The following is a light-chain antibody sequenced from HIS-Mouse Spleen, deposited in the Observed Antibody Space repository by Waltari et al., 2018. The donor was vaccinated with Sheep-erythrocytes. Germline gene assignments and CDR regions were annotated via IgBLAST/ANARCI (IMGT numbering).Light chain of an antibody. CDR2: QDS. CDR1: KLGDKY. J-gene: IGLJ2*01. CDR3: QAWDSSTAWNVV. Sequence: SYELTQPPSVSVSPGQTASITCSGDKLGDKYACWYQQKPGQSPVLVIYQDSKRPSGIPERFSGYNSGNTDTLTISGTQAMDEADYYCQAWDSSTAWNVVFGGGTKLTFL. V-gene: IGLV3-1*01.